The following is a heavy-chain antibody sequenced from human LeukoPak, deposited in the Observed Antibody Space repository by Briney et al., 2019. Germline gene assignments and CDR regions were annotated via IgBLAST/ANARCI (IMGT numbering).Heavy chain of an antibody. CDR3: ARRYCSSTSCNPYFFDY. Sequence: GESLKISCKGSGYTFTNYYIGLVRQTPGKGLEWMGIISPGDSDARYSPSFQGQVTISADKSISTAYLRWSSLKASDTAMYYCARRYCSSTSCNPYFFDYWGQRTLVTVSS. CDR1: GYTFTNYY. D-gene: IGHD2-2*01. V-gene: IGHV5-51*01. CDR2: ISPGDSDA. J-gene: IGHJ4*02.